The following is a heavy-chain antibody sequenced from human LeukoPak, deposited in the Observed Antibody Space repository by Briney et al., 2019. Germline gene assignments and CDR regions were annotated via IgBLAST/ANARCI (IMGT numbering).Heavy chain of an antibody. Sequence: GVYLRLSCAASGFTVSSSYMSWVRQAPGKGLEWVSAISGSGGSTYYADSVKGRFTISRDNSKNTLYLQMNSLRAEDTAVYYCAKDAFWSGYYSYWGQGTLVTVSS. V-gene: IGHV3-23*01. D-gene: IGHD3-3*01. J-gene: IGHJ4*02. CDR2: ISGSGGST. CDR3: AKDAFWSGYYSY. CDR1: GFTVSSSY.